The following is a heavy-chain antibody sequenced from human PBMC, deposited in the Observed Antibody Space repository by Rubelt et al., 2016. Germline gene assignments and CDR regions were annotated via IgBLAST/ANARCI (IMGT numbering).Heavy chain of an antibody. J-gene: IGHJ4*02. CDR2: IYYSGST. CDR3: AREGIAARLIDY. D-gene: IGHD6-6*01. Sequence: QLQLQESGPGLVKPSETRSLTCTVSGGSISSSSYYWGWIRQPPGKGLEWIGSIYYSGSTYYNPSVKGRVTISVDTSKNQVCLKLRSVTAADTAVDYCAREGIAARLIDYWGQGTLVTVSS. CDR1: GGSISSSSYY. V-gene: IGHV4-39*07.